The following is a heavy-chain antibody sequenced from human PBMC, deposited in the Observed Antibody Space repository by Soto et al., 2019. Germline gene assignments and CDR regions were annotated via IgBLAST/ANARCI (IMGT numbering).Heavy chain of an antibody. D-gene: IGHD2-21*01. Sequence: GGSLRLSCAASGFTFSSYGMHWVRQAPGKGLEWVAVISYDGSNKYYADSVKGRFTISRDNSKNTLYLQMNSLRAEDTAVYYCAKDGVEGQPDYYYYYYYMDVWGKGTTVTVSS. CDR2: ISYDGSNK. CDR1: GFTFSSYG. J-gene: IGHJ6*03. CDR3: AKDGVEGQPDYYYYYYYMDV. V-gene: IGHV3-30*18.